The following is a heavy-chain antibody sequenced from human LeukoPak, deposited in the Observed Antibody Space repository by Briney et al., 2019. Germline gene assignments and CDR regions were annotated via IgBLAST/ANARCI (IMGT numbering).Heavy chain of an antibody. V-gene: IGHV4-4*07. Sequence: SETLSLTCTVSGGSISSYYWSWIRQPAGKGLEWIGRLYTSGNTDYNPSLKSRVTMSVDTSKNQFSLKLSSVTAADTAVYYGARVVPAAIYDYMDVWGKGTTVTVSS. D-gene: IGHD2-2*01. CDR1: GGSISSYY. CDR2: LYTSGNT. J-gene: IGHJ6*03. CDR3: ARVVPAAIYDYMDV.